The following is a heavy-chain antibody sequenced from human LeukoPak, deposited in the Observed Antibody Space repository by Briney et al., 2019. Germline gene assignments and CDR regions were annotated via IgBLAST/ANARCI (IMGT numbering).Heavy chain of an antibody. Sequence: GGSLRLSCAASGFTFSSYAMSWVRQAPGKGLEWVSAISGSGGSTYYADSVKGRFTISRDNSKNTLYLQMNSLRAEDTAVYYCAKHSRGSSGYFYYYYYMTGWGKGSTVTVSS. CDR3: AKHSRGSSGYFYYYYYMTG. J-gene: IGHJ6*03. CDR1: GFTFSSYA. V-gene: IGHV3-23*01. CDR2: ISGSGGST. D-gene: IGHD3-22*01.